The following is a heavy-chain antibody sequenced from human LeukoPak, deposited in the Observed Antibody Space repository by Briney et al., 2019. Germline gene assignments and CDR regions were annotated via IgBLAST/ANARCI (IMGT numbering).Heavy chain of an antibody. J-gene: IGHJ4*02. CDR3: ARVLTCDYASSGYVDC. V-gene: IGHV1-18*01. Sequence: ASVKVSCKASGYTFTSYGISWVRQAPGQGLEWMGWISGYNGNTNYAQKLQGRVTMTTDTYTSTAYMELRSLSSDVTAVYYHARVLTCDYASSGYVDCWREGCLVSDSS. CDR1: GYTFTSYG. D-gene: IGHD3-22*01. CDR2: ISGYNGNT.